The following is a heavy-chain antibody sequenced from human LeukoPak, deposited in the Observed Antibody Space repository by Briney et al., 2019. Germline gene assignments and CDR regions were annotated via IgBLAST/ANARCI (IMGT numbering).Heavy chain of an antibody. V-gene: IGHV4-39*01. CDR2: VFHSGNT. D-gene: IGHD1-1*01. CDR1: GGSISSSLYH. J-gene: IGHJ6*03. Sequence: PSETLSLTCSVSGGSISSSLYHWGWLRQPPGKGLEWIGNVFHSGNTYSSPSLQSRVAFSVDTSKNQFSLKLTSVTATDTAVYYYARQIVGTSWNYYYSYIDVWGKGTSVSVSS. CDR3: ARQIVGTSWNYYYSYIDV.